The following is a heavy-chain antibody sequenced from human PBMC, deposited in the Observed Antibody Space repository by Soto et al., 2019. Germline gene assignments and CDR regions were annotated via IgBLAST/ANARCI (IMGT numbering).Heavy chain of an antibody. J-gene: IGHJ4*02. CDR2: INHSGST. CDR3: ARDKITGLFDY. Sequence: PSETLSLTCAVYGGSFSGYYWTWIRQPPGTGLEWIGEINHSGSTNYNPSLKSRVTISVDTSKNQFSLKLTFVTAADTAVYYCARDKITGLFDYWGQGTLVTAPQ. CDR1: GGSFSGYY. D-gene: IGHD2-8*02. V-gene: IGHV4-34*01.